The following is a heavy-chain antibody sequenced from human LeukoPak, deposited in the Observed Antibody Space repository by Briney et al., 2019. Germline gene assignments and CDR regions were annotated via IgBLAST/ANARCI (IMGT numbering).Heavy chain of an antibody. D-gene: IGHD2-8*01. CDR2: IWCDGSQK. CDR1: GFNFSIYG. Sequence: PGGSLRLSCAASGFNFSIYGMHWVRQAPGKGLEWVAIIWCDGSQKYLADSVKGRFTISRDNSKNTLYLQMNSLRAEDTAVYYCASFHCTNGVCYWAYFDYWGQGTLVTVSS. V-gene: IGHV3-30*02. CDR3: ASFHCTNGVCYWAYFDY. J-gene: IGHJ4*02.